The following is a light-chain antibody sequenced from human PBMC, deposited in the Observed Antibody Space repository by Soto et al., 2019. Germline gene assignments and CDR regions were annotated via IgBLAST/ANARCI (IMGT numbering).Light chain of an antibody. CDR1: QSVSSSY. CDR3: QQYNNWPGT. J-gene: IGKJ4*01. V-gene: IGKV3-15*01. Sequence: EIVLTHSPATLSFSPVERATLSFRSSQSVSSSYLAWYQQKPGQPPRLLIYGASSRATGIPTRFSGSGSGTEFTLTIDSLQSEDFAIYFCQQYNNWPGTFGGGTKVDIK. CDR2: GAS.